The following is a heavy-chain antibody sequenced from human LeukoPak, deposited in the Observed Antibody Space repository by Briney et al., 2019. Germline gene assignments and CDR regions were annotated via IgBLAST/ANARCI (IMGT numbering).Heavy chain of an antibody. V-gene: IGHV3-23*01. D-gene: IGHD6-19*01. CDR3: AKDRGVAVAGILGGFDY. CDR1: GFTFSSYG. CDR2: ISGSGGST. Sequence: GGTLRLSCAASGFTFSSYGMSWVRQAPGKGLEWVSAISGSGGSTYYADSVKGRFTISRDNSKNTLYLQMNSLRAEDTAVYYCAKDRGVAVAGILGGFDYWGQGTLVTVSS. J-gene: IGHJ4*02.